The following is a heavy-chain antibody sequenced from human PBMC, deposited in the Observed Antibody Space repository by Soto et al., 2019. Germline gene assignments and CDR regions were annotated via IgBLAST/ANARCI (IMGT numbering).Heavy chain of an antibody. D-gene: IGHD3-22*01. CDR2: IKSDGSGT. J-gene: IGHJ4*02. CDR1: GFTFSSYW. V-gene: IGHV3-74*01. CDR3: ARGDGDYYDGNGYLGRH. Sequence: PGGSLRLSCAASGFTFSSYWMHWVRQVPGKGLVWVSRIKSDGSGTSYAGSVKGRFTISRDNAKNTLFLQMNSLRVEDTAVYYCARGDGDYYDGNGYLGRHWGQGTLVTVSS.